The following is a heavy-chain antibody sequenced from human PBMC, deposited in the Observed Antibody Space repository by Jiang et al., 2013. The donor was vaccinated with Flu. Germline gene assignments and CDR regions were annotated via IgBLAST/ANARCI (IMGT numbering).Heavy chain of an antibody. J-gene: IGHJ3*02. D-gene: IGHD6-19*01. Sequence: QLLESGAEVKKPGASVKVSCKASGYTFTSYYMHWVRQAPGQGLEWMGIINPSGGSTSYAQKFQGRVTMTRDTSTSTVYMELSSLRSEDTAVYYCARDLVAGTETTDAFDIWGQGTMVTVSS. CDR3: ARDLVAGTETTDAFDI. CDR1: GYTFTSYY. CDR2: INPSGGST. V-gene: IGHV1-46*01.